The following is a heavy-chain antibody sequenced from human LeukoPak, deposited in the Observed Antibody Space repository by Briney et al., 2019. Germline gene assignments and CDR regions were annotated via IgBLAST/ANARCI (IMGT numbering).Heavy chain of an antibody. J-gene: IGHJ4*02. D-gene: IGHD3-3*01. V-gene: IGHV3-21*01. CDR2: ISSSSSYI. CDR3: ARDSLGVVNN. CDR1: GFTFSSDS. Sequence: GGSLRLSCAASGFTFSSDSMNWVRQAPGEGLEWVSSISSSSSYIYYADSVKGRFTISRDNAKNSLYLQLNSLRAEDTAVYYCARDSLGVVNNWGQGTLVTVSS.